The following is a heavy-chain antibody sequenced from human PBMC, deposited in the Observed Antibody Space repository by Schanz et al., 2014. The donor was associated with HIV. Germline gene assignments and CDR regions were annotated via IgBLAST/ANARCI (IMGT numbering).Heavy chain of an antibody. CDR3: ARSRFQLQWFDS. CDR1: GYTFNDYF. CDR2: IKPNDGGT. J-gene: IGHJ5*01. D-gene: IGHD2-2*01. Sequence: QVQLVQSGVEVKKPGASVKVSCKASGYTFNDYFIHWIRQAPGQGLEWMGWIKPNDGGTKSAQKFLGRVTMTRDSSISTAYMELTRLTSDDTAVYYCARSRFQLQWFDSWGQGTLVTVSS. V-gene: IGHV1-2*02.